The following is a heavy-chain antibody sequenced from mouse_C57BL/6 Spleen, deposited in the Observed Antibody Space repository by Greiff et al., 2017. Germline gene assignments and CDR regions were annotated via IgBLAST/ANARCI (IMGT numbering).Heavy chain of an antibody. CDR3: ARRYDYDVAWFAY. CDR2: IYPGDGDT. Sequence: VKLMESGAELVKPGASVKISCKASGYAFSSYWMNWVKQRPGKGLEWIGQIYPGDGDTNYNGKFKGKATLTADKSSSTAYMQLSSLTSEDSAVYFCARRYDYDVAWFAYWGQGTLVTVSA. CDR1: GYAFSSYW. D-gene: IGHD2-4*01. J-gene: IGHJ3*01. V-gene: IGHV1-80*01.